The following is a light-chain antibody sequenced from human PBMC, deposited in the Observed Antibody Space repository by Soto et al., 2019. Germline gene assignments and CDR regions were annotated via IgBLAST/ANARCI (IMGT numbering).Light chain of an antibody. J-gene: IGKJ1*01. CDR2: GAS. CDR3: QHYNNWPRT. CDR1: QSVSSN. V-gene: IGKV3-15*01. Sequence: EIVMTQSPATLSVSPGERATLSCRASQSVSSNLAWYQQKPGQAPRLLIYGASTRASGIPARFSGSGSGTEFTLTISRLQSEDFAICYCQHYNNWPRTFGQGTKVEI.